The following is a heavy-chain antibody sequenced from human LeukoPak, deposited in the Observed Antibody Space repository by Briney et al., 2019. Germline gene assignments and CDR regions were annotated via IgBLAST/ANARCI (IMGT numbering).Heavy chain of an antibody. CDR1: GFTFSSYS. J-gene: IGHJ3*01. V-gene: IGHV3-21*01. CDR3: ARDRYNSGYDALDV. CDR2: ISSSSSYI. D-gene: IGHD6-19*01. Sequence: GGSLRLSCAASGFTFSSYSMNWVRQAPGKGLEWVSSISSSSSYIYYADSVEGRFTVSRDNAKNSLYLQMNSLRAEDTALYYCARDRYNSGYDALDVWGQGTMVTVSS.